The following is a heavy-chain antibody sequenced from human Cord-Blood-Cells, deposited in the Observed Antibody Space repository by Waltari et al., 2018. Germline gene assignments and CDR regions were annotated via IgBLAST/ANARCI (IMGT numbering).Heavy chain of an antibody. CDR2: ISYDGSNK. V-gene: IGHV3-30*18. J-gene: IGHJ4*02. CDR1: GFTFSRYR. D-gene: IGHD3-3*01. Sequence: QVQLVESGGGVVQPGRSLRLSCAASGFTFSRYRMPWVRQAPGKGLEWVAVISYDGSNKYYADSVKGRFTISRDNSKNTLYLQMNSLRAEDTAVYYCAKKTPREWLFDYWGQGTLVTVSS. CDR3: AKKTPREWLFDY.